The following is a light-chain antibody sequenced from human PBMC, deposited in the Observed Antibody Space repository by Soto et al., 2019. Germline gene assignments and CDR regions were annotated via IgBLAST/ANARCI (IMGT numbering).Light chain of an antibody. J-gene: IGKJ4*01. CDR3: QQYRVWPLT. Sequence: EIVLTQSPATLSVSPGERAALSCRASQSVSNNLAWYQQKPGQPPRLLIFGASTRATGIPARFSGSGSEAEFALTISTLQSEDFAVYSCQQYRVWPLTFGGGTKVEIK. CDR2: GAS. CDR1: QSVSNN. V-gene: IGKV3D-15*01.